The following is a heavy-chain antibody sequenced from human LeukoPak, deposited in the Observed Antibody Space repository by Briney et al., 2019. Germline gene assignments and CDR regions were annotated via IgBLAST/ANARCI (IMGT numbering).Heavy chain of an antibody. Sequence: PGGSLRLSCGVSGFTVNSNYMTWVRQAPGQGLEWVSVIYSGGSPYYADSVKGRFTISRHNYENTVYLQMNSLRAEDTAVYYCAKDIGDWTGPFDCWGQGTLVPVSS. J-gene: IGHJ4*02. CDR3: AKDIGDWTGPFDC. CDR1: GFTVNSNY. D-gene: IGHD2-21*02. V-gene: IGHV3-53*01. CDR2: IYSGGSP.